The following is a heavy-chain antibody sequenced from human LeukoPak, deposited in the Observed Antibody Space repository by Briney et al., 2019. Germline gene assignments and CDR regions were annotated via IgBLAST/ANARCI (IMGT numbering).Heavy chain of an antibody. V-gene: IGHV4-38-2*02. CDR2: IYHSGST. CDR3: ARTIVGAQQGGY. CDR1: GYSLSSGYY. D-gene: IGHD1-26*01. Sequence: SETLSLTCTVYGYSLSSGYYWGWIRQPPGKGLEWIGSIYHSGSTYYNPSLKSRVTISVDTSKNRFSLKLSSVTAADTAVYYCARTIVGAQQGGYWGQGTLVTVSS. J-gene: IGHJ4*02.